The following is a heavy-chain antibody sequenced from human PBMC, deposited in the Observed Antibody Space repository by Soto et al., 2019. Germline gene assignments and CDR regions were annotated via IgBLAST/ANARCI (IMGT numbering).Heavy chain of an antibody. CDR2: IIPIFGTA. Sequence: QVQLVQSGAEVKKPGSSVKVSCKASGGTFSSYAISWVRQAPGQGLEWMGGIIPIFGTANYAQKFQGRVTITADESTSTAYMELSSLRSEDTAVYYCAKMVATTAEGIYYYYGMDVWGQGTTVTVSS. CDR1: GGTFSSYA. V-gene: IGHV1-69*12. CDR3: AKMVATTAEGIYYYYGMDV. J-gene: IGHJ6*02. D-gene: IGHD1-1*01.